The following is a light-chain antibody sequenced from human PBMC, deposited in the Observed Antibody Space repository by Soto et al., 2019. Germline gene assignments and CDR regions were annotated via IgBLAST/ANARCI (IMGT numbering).Light chain of an antibody. CDR1: SGHSSYA. CDR2: LNSDGSH. J-gene: IGLJ2*01. Sequence: QAVVTQSPSASASLGASVKLTCTLSSGHSSYAIAWHQQQPEKGPRYLMKLNSDGSHSKGDEIPDRFSGSSSGAERYLTSSSLQSEDEADYYCQTWGTGIGVFGGGTKVTVL. V-gene: IGLV4-69*01. CDR3: QTWGTGIGV.